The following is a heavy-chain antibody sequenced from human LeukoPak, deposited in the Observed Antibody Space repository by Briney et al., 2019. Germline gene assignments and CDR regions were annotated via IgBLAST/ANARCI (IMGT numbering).Heavy chain of an antibody. J-gene: IGHJ4*02. V-gene: IGHV3-7*01. D-gene: IGHD3-10*01. Sequence: GGSLRLSCAATGFTFSSCWMSWVRQAPGKGLEWVANIKQDGSEKYYVDSVKGRFTISRDNAKNSLYLQMNTLRAEDTAVYYCARRAITMVRGVRPYFFDYWGQGTLVTVSS. CDR1: GFTFSSCW. CDR2: IKQDGSEK. CDR3: ARRAITMVRGVRPYFFDY.